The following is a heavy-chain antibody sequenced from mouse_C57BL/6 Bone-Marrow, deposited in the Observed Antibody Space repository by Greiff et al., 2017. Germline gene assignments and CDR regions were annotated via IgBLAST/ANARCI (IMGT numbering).Heavy chain of an antibody. Sequence: VQLQQPGAELVMPGASVKLSCKASGYTFTSYWMHWVKQRTGQGLEWIGEIDPSDSYTNYNQKFKGKATLTVDKSSSTAYMQLSCLPSEDSAVYSCSSGSGYYGHFDVWGQGTTLTVSA. CDR3: SSGSGYYGHFDV. J-gene: IGHJ2*01. CDR2: IDPSDSYT. CDR1: GYTFTSYW. V-gene: IGHV1-69*01. D-gene: IGHD1-1*01.